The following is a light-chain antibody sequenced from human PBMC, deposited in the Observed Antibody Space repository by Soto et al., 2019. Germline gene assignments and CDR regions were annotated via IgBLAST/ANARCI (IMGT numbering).Light chain of an antibody. CDR2: LEGRGSY. V-gene: IGLV4-60*02. CDR3: ETWDRNTGV. Sequence: QPVLTQSSSASASLGSSVTLTCTLSSGHSSYIIAWHQQQPGTAPRYLMNLEGRGSYNKGSGIPDRFSGSSSGPDRYLTIPNHEVEDEADYYCETWDRNTGVFGGGTKLTVL. J-gene: IGLJ3*02. CDR1: SGHSSYI.